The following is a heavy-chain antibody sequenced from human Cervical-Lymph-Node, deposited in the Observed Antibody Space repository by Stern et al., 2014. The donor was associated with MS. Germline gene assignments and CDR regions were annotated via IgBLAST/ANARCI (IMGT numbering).Heavy chain of an antibody. CDR3: ASGGRSSWYFDL. J-gene: IGHJ2*01. V-gene: IGHV1-69*01. CDR1: GGTFSTYA. CDR2: ITPITEPA. Sequence: QVQLVESGAEVKKPGSSVKVSCKASGGTFSTYAIGWVRQAPGQGLEWMGGITPITEPANYDQKFQGGLTITGDGTTTTSYMELSSLRSGDTAIYYCASGGRSSWYFDLWGRGTLVTVSS. D-gene: IGHD6-6*01.